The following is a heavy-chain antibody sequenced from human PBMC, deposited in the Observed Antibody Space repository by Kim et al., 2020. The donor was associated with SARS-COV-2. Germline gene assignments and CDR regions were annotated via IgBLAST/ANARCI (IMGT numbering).Heavy chain of an antibody. J-gene: IGHJ6*02. CDR2: MNPNSGNT. CDR1: GYTFTSYD. V-gene: IGHV1-8*01. D-gene: IGHD2-2*01. CDR3: ARAPGYCSSTSCPSSYYYYGMDV. Sequence: ASVKVSCKASGYTFTSYDINWVRQATGQGLEWMGWMNPNSGNTGYAQKFQGRVTMTRNTSISTAYMELSSLRSEDTAVYYCARAPGYCSSTSCPSSYYYYGMDVWGQGTTVTVSS.